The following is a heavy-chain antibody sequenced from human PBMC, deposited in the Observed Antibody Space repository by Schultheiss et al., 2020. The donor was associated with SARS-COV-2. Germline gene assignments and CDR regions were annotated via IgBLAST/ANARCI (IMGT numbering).Heavy chain of an antibody. CDR1: GFTFRSHG. D-gene: IGHD6-13*01. Sequence: GGSLRLSCVVSGFTFRSHGMHWVRQAPGKGLEWVAVISSDGSNKYYADSVKGRFTISRDNSKNTLYLQIHSLRAEDTAVYYCAKGDGSSLTSYYFDYWGQGTLVTVSS. J-gene: IGHJ4*02. CDR2: ISSDGSNK. V-gene: IGHV3-30*18. CDR3: AKGDGSSLTSYYFDY.